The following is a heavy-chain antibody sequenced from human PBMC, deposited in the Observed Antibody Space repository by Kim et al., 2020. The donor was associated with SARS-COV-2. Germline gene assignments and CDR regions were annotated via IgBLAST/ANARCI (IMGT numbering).Heavy chain of an antibody. CDR3: ARGQWLVPLIPWFDP. J-gene: IGHJ5*02. CDR2: IYYSGST. V-gene: IGHV4-30-4*01. D-gene: IGHD6-19*01. CDR1: GGSISSGDYY. Sequence: SESLSLTCTVSGGSISSGDYYWSWIRQPPGQGLEWSGYIYYSGSTYYNPSLKSRVTISVDTSKNQFSLKLSSVTAADTAVVYFARGQWLVPLIPWFDPWG.